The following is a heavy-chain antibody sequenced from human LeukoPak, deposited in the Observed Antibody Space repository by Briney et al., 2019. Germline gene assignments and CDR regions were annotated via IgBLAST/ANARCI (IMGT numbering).Heavy chain of an antibody. J-gene: IGHJ4*02. CDR3: ARHPSAVAGKTFDY. V-gene: IGHV4-59*08. CDR2: IYYSGST. Sequence: KSSETLSLTCTVTGGSLSSYYWSWIRQPPGKGLEWIGYIYYSGSTNYNPSLKSRVTISVDTSKNQFSLKLSSVTAADTAVYYCARHPSAVAGKTFDYWGQGTLVTVSS. D-gene: IGHD6-19*01. CDR1: GGSLSSYY.